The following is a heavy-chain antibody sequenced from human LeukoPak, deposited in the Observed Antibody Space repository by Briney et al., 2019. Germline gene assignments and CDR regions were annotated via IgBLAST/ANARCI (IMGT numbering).Heavy chain of an antibody. D-gene: IGHD1-26*01. V-gene: IGHV1-3*01. J-gene: IGHJ4*02. Sequence: PAASVKVSCKASGYTFTDYTMHWVRQAPGQRLEWMGWINAGNGNTKYSQKFQGRVTITRDTSASTAYMELSSLRSEDTAVCYCARGSGSYYIDYWGQGTLVTVSS. CDR2: INAGNGNT. CDR3: ARGSGSYYIDY. CDR1: GYTFTDYT.